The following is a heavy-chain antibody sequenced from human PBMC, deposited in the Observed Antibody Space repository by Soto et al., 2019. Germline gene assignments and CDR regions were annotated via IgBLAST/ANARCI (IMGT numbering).Heavy chain of an antibody. CDR2: INHSGNT. V-gene: IGHV4-34*01. CDR3: RSSTSCYDDSRVDV. D-gene: IGHD2-2*01. CDR1: GASLSDNY. Sequence: SETLSLTCAVYGASLSDNYCNWLRQPPGKGLEWIGEINHSGNTNYNPSLKSRVTISVDTSKNHFSLELSSVTAADTAMYYCRSSTSCYDDSRVDVWGQGSMVTVSS. J-gene: IGHJ6*02.